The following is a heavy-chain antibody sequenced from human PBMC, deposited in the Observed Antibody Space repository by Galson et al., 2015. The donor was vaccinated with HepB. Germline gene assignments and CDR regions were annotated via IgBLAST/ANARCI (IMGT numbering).Heavy chain of an antibody. CDR3: AADATTIVTAFDY. J-gene: IGHJ4*02. CDR2: ISYDAKNV. CDR1: GFSLSNSA. D-gene: IGHD2/OR15-2a*01. Sequence: SLRLSCAGSGFSLSNSAMHWVRQAPGKGLEWVAKISYDAKNVYYAESLRGRPATSRDYSKNAPYLEINSLRVEDTAVYYCAADATTIVTAFDYWGQGTLVTVSS. V-gene: IGHV3-30*03.